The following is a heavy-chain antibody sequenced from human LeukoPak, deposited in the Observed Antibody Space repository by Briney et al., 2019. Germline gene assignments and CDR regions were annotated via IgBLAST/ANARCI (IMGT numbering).Heavy chain of an antibody. Sequence: SETLSLTCTVSGGSISSYYWSWIRQPPGKGLEWIGYIYYSGSTNYNPSLKSRVTISVDTSKNQFSLKLSSVTAADTAVYYCARGGTYYYGSGSFDYWGQGTLVTASS. CDR3: ARGGTYYYGSGSFDY. CDR2: IYYSGST. D-gene: IGHD3-10*01. CDR1: GGSISSYY. V-gene: IGHV4-59*01. J-gene: IGHJ4*02.